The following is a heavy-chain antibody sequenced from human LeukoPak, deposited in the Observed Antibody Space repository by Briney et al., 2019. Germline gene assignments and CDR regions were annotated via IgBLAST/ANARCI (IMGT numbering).Heavy chain of an antibody. CDR3: ARDLRGYSYGLTYYFDY. CDR2: INSNSGGT. J-gene: IGHJ4*02. CDR1: GYTFTGYY. V-gene: IGHV1-2*02. Sequence: ASVTVSCTASGYTFTGYYMHWVRQAPGQGLEWMGWINSNSGGTNYAQKFQGRVTMTRDTSISTAYMELSRLRSDDTAVYYCARDLRGYSYGLTYYFDYWGQGTLVTVSS. D-gene: IGHD5-18*01.